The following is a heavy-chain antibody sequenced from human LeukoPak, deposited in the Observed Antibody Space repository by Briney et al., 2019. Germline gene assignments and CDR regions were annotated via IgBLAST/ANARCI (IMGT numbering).Heavy chain of an antibody. CDR1: GFTVSTNY. J-gene: IGHJ5*02. D-gene: IGHD2-2*01. Sequence: GGSLRLSCAASGFTVSTNYMGWVRQAPGKGLEWVSTIYGGGSTYYADSVEGRFTISRDTSKNTLYLQMNSLRAEDTAVYYCAREVASSAILRGWFDPWGQGTLVTVSS. CDR3: AREVASSAILRGWFDP. V-gene: IGHV3-53*01. CDR2: IYGGGST.